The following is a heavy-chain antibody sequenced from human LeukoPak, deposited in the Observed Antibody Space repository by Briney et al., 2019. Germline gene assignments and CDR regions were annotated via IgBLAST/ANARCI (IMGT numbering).Heavy chain of an antibody. CDR1: GFTFSSYW. CDR2: IKQDGSEK. D-gene: IGHD6-19*01. Sequence: PGGSLRLSCAASGFTFSSYWMSWVRQAPGKGLEWVANIKQDGSEKYYADSVKGRFTISRDNAKNSLYLQMNSLRAEDTALYYCAKSDSSGWYGGWFDPWGQGTLVTVSS. V-gene: IGHV3-7*03. CDR3: AKSDSSGWYGGWFDP. J-gene: IGHJ5*02.